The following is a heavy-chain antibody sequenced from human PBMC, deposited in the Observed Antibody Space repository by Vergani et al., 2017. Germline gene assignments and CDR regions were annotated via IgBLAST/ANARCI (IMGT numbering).Heavy chain of an antibody. J-gene: IGHJ4*02. CDR2: NRSKANSYAT. D-gene: IGHD3-9*01. V-gene: IGHV3-73*02. Sequence: EVQLVESGGGLVQPGGSLKLSCAASGFTFSGSAMHWVRQASGKGVEWVGRNRSKANSYATAYAASVKGRFTIARDDSKNTAYLQMNSLKTEDTAVYYCTSPNYDSLTGYSDYWGQGTLVTVSS. CDR1: GFTFSGSA. CDR3: TSPNYDSLTGYSDY.